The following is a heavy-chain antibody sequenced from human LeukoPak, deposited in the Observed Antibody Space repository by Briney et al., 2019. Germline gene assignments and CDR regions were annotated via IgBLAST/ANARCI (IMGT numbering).Heavy chain of an antibody. V-gene: IGHV4-39*01. D-gene: IGHD3-10*01. CDR1: GGSISSSSYY. CDR2: IYYSGST. Sequence: PSETLSLTCTVSGGSISSSSYYWGWIRQPPGKGLEWIGSIYYSGSTYYNPSLKSRGTISVDTSKNQFSLKLRFVTAADTAVHYCARANRITMVRGVIRSWFDPWGQGTLVTVSS. CDR3: ARANRITMVRGVIRSWFDP. J-gene: IGHJ5*02.